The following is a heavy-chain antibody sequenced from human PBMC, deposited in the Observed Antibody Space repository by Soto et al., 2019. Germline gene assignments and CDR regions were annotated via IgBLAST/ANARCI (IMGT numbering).Heavy chain of an antibody. J-gene: IGHJ6*02. CDR2: ISGSGGST. D-gene: IGHD6-13*01. CDR1: GFTFSSYA. CDR3: AKDSRIAADGYSYYYGMDV. V-gene: IGHV3-23*01. Sequence: GSLRLSCAASGFTFSSYAMSWVRQAPGKGLEWVSAISGSGGSTYYADSVKGRFTISRDNSKNTLYLQMNSLRAEDTAVYYCAKDSRIAADGYSYYYGMDVWGQGTTVTVSS.